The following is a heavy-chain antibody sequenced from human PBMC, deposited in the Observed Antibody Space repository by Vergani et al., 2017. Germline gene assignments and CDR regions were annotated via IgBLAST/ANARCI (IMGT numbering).Heavy chain of an antibody. D-gene: IGHD3-10*01. V-gene: IGHV3-23*04. Sequence: VQLVESGGGVVQPGGSLRLSCAASGFTFSSYGMNWVRQAPGKGLEWVSAISGSGGSTYYADSVKGRFTISRDNSKNTLYLQMNSLRAEDTAVYYCARALLLWFGEGEYYFDYWGQGTLVTVSS. CDR1: GFTFSSYG. CDR3: ARALLLWFGEGEYYFDY. CDR2: ISGSGGST. J-gene: IGHJ4*02.